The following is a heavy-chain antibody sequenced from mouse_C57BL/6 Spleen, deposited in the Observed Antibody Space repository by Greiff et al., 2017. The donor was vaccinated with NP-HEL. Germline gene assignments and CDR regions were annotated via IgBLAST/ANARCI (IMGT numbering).Heavy chain of an antibody. CDR2: INPNNGGT. D-gene: IGHD6-1*01. J-gene: IGHJ3*01. CDR3: ASPDPLARRGFAY. V-gene: IGHV1-22*01. CDR1: GYTFTDYN. Sequence: SGPELVKPGASVKMSCKASGYTFTDYNMHWVKQSHGKSLEWIGYINPNNGGTSYNQKFKGKATLTVNKSSSTAYMELRSLTSEDSAVYYCASPDPLARRGFAYWGQGTLVTVSA.